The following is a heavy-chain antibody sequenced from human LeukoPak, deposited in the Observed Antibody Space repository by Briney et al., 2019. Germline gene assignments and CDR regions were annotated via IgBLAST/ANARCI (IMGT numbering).Heavy chain of an antibody. Sequence: GGSLSLSCAASGFIFSSFAMSWVRQAPGKGLEWVSAISGSGGSTNYADSVKGRFTISRDNSKNTLYLQMNSLRAEDTAVYYCARGGWEERDFDIWGQGTMVTVSS. CDR1: GFIFSSFA. J-gene: IGHJ3*02. V-gene: IGHV3-23*01. D-gene: IGHD1-26*01. CDR2: ISGSGGST. CDR3: ARGGWEERDFDI.